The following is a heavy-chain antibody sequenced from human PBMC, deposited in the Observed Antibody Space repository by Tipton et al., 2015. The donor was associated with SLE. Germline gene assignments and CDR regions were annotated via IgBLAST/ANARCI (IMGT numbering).Heavy chain of an antibody. CDR3: ARDMDALPSSSWSGIAH. Sequence: TLFLTCTVSGDAITNSYWSWIRQPVGKGLGWIGRMYFSGVTDYNPSLKSRLTMSIDTSRNQFSLKLNSVTAADTAVYYCARDMDALPSSSWSGIAHWGQGILVTVSS. D-gene: IGHD6-13*01. J-gene: IGHJ5*02. V-gene: IGHV4-4*07. CDR1: GDAITNSY. CDR2: MYFSGVT.